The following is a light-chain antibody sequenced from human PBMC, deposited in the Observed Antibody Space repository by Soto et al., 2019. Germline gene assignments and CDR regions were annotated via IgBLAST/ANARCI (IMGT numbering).Light chain of an antibody. CDR1: QSVSSSY. CDR3: QQYGSSPPYT. CDR2: GAS. J-gene: IGKJ2*01. Sequence: EIVLTQSPGTLSLSPGERATLSCRASQSVSSSYLAWYQQKPGQAPRLLIYGASSRATGIPDRFSGSGSGTDFTLTISRLEAADFAVYYCQQYGSSPPYTFGQGTKLEIK. V-gene: IGKV3-20*01.